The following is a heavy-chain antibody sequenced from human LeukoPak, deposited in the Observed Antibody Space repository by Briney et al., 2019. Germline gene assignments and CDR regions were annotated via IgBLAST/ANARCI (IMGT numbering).Heavy chain of an antibody. V-gene: IGHV3-23*01. CDR1: GFTFSSYA. CDR2: ISGSGGST. CDR3: AKGINDFWSGYSMPGGEFDY. D-gene: IGHD3-3*01. J-gene: IGHJ4*02. Sequence: GGSLRLSCAASGFTFSSYAMSWVRQAPGKGLEWVSAISGSGGSTYYADSVKGRFTISRDNSKNTLYLQMNSLRAEDTAVYYCAKGINDFWSGYSMPGGEFDYWGQGTLVTVSS.